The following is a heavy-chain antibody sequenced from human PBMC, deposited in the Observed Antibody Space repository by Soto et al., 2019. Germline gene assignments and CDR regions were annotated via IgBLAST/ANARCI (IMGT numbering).Heavy chain of an antibody. J-gene: IGHJ4*02. D-gene: IGHD6-19*01. CDR1: GFTFSSYV. Sequence: ESGGGVVQPGRSLRLSCAASGFTFSSYVMHWVRQAPGKGLEWVAVVSNDGSNKDDADSVKGRFTISRDNSKNTLYLQMNSLRAEDTAVYYCAKVLLTYTSGWYHPHFDYWGQGTLVTVSS. CDR2: VSNDGSNK. CDR3: AKVLLTYTSGWYHPHFDY. V-gene: IGHV3-30*18.